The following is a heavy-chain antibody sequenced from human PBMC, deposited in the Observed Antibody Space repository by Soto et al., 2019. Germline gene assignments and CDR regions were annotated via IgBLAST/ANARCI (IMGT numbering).Heavy chain of an antibody. Sequence: QVQLVQSGAEVKKPGSSVKVSCKASGGTFSSYAISWVRQAPGQGLEWMGGIIPIFGTANYAQKFQGRVTITADASTSTAYMEMSSLRSEDTAVYYCARGSRAYYDFWSGYYVGTSFDYWGQGTLVTVSS. V-gene: IGHV1-69*12. CDR2: IIPIFGTA. CDR3: ARGSRAYYDFWSGYYVGTSFDY. D-gene: IGHD3-3*01. J-gene: IGHJ4*02. CDR1: GGTFSSYA.